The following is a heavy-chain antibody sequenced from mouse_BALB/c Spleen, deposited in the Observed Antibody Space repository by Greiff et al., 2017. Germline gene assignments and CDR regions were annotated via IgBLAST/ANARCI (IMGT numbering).Heavy chain of an antibody. CDR2: IWRGGST. D-gene: IGHD1-1*01. CDR1: GFSLTSYG. CDR3: AKNYGYYGSSYVLAMDY. Sequence: QVQLKESGPSLVQPSQSLSITCTVSGFSLTSYGVHWVRQSPGKGLEWLGVIWRGGSTDYNAAFMSRLSITKDNSKSQVFFKMNSLQADDTAIYYCAKNYGYYGSSYVLAMDYWGQGTSVTVSS. J-gene: IGHJ4*01. V-gene: IGHV2-5-1*01.